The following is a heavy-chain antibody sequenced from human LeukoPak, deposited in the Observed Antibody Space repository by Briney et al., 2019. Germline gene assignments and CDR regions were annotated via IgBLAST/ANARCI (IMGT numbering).Heavy chain of an antibody. Sequence: SETLFLTCTVSGGSVSSGNYYWSWIRQPPGKGLEWIGYIYYSGSTNYNPSLKSRVTISVDTSKNQFSLKLSSVTAADTAVYYCARDDRSGYYDDWGQGTLVTVSS. CDR1: GGSVSSGNYY. J-gene: IGHJ4*02. V-gene: IGHV4-61*01. D-gene: IGHD3-22*01. CDR3: ARDDRSGYYDD. CDR2: IYYSGST.